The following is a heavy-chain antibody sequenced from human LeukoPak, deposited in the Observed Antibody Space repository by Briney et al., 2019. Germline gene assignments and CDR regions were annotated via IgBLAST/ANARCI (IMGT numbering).Heavy chain of an antibody. CDR3: TKYGDDDTPGLN. J-gene: IGHJ4*02. V-gene: IGHV3-7*02. D-gene: IGHD4-17*01. CDR1: GFSFSSYW. CDR2: IKEDGSDK. Sequence: GGSLRLSCAASGFSFSSYWMTWVRQAPGKGLEWVANIKEDGSDKYYVDSVKGRFTISRDNAKNSLYLQMNSLRAEDTAVYYCTKYGDDDTPGLNWGQGTLVTVSS.